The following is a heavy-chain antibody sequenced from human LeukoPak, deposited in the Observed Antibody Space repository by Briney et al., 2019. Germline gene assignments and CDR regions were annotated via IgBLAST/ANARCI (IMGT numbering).Heavy chain of an antibody. CDR2: ISSSSSYI. V-gene: IGHV3-21*01. D-gene: IGHD3-22*01. J-gene: IGHJ3*02. CDR3: ARVHSSDYYNAFDI. CDR1: GFTFSSYS. Sequence: GGSLRLSCAASGFTFSSYSMNWVRQAPGKGLEWVSSISSSSSYIYYADSVKGRFTISRDNAKNSLYLQMNSLRAEDTAVYYCARVHSSDYYNAFDIWGQGTMVTVSS.